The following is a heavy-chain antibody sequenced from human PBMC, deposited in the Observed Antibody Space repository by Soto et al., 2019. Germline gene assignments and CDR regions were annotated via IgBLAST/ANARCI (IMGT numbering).Heavy chain of an antibody. CDR3: ARMVAARQKSLSWFDP. Sequence: QVQLVQSGAEVTKPGSSVKVSCNTSGGTFSSYTISCVRQAPGQGIEWMGRIIPIPGIANYAQKYQGRVTITADKSTSTAYMELSSLRSEDTAVYYCARMVAARQKSLSWFDPWGQGTLVTVSS. CDR1: GGTFSSYT. CDR2: IIPIPGIA. V-gene: IGHV1-69*02. J-gene: IGHJ5*02. D-gene: IGHD6-6*01.